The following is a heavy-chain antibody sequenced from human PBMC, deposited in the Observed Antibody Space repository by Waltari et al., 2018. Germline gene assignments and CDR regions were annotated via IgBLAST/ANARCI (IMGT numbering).Heavy chain of an antibody. CDR1: GFTFSGYA. Sequence: EVQLLESGGGLVQPGGSLRLSCAASGFTFSGYAMRWVRQAPGKGLEWVSNIMGRGGSTYYADSVKGRFTISRDNSKNTLYLQMNSLRAEDTAVYYCAKWGGSYWLSPPLSDSWGQGTLVTVSS. V-gene: IGHV3-23*01. CDR2: IMGRGGST. D-gene: IGHD1-26*01. CDR3: AKWGGSYWLSPPLSDS. J-gene: IGHJ5*01.